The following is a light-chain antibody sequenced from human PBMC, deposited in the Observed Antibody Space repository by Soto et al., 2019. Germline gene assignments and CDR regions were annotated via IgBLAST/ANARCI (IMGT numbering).Light chain of an antibody. V-gene: IGKV3-15*01. CDR3: QQYNNWPLT. J-gene: IGKJ1*01. Sequence: EIVMTQSPATLSVSPGERATLSCRASQSISGNLAWYQQKPGQAPRLLIYGASTRATGIPARFSGSGSGTEFTLTISSLQSEDFAVYYCQQYNNWPLTFGQGTKVEIK. CDR1: QSISGN. CDR2: GAS.